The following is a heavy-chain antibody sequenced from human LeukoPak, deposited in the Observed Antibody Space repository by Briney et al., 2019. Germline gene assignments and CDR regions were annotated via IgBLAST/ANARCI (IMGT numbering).Heavy chain of an antibody. CDR2: ISSSSSYI. CDR3: ARDLLWFGELFVP. Sequence: GGSLRLSCAASGFTFSSYSMNWVRQAPGKGLEWVSSISSSSSYIYCADSVKGRFTISRDNAKNSLYLQMNSLRAEDTAVYYCARDLLWFGELFVPWGQGTLVTVSS. D-gene: IGHD3-10*01. J-gene: IGHJ5*02. V-gene: IGHV3-21*01. CDR1: GFTFSSYS.